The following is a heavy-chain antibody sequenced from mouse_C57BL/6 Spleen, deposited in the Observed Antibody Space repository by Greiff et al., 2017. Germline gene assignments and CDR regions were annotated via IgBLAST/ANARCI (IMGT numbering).Heavy chain of an antibody. CDR1: GFTFSDAW. Sequence: EVQVVESGGGLVQPGGSMKLSCAASGFTFSDAWMDWVRQSPEKGLEWVAEIRNKANNHATYYAESVKGRFTISRDDSKSSVYLQMNSLRAEDTGIYYCTHPSDGNYGYVDVWGTGTTVTVSS. V-gene: IGHV6-6*01. CDR2: IRNKANNHAT. J-gene: IGHJ1*03. CDR3: THPSDGNYGYVDV. D-gene: IGHD2-1*01.